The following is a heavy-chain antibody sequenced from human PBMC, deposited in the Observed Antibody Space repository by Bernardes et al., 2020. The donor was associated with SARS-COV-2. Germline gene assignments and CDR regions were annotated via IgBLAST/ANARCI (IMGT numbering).Heavy chain of an antibody. CDR1: GASFSSITYY. CDR2: IYYTGNT. D-gene: IGHD6-13*01. V-gene: IGHV4-39*01. Sequence: SETLSLTCTVSGASFSSITYYWGWIRQPPGKGLEWIGTIYYTGNTYYNPSLKSRVTVSADTSKNQFSLRLSSVTAADTAVYYCVRLHSRSTYYCESWGQGTLLTVSS. J-gene: IGHJ4*02. CDR3: VRLHSRSTYYCES.